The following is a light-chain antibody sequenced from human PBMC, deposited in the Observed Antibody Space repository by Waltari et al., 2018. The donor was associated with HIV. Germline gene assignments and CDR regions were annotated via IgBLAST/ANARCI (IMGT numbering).Light chain of an antibody. CDR3: QEYTTYLGT. CDR1: QSIGVW. Sequence: DIQMNQSPSTLSASVGDTVTITCRASQSIGVWLAWYQQKPGKAPKFLISKASSLESGVPSRFSGSGAATEFTLTISSLQPDDFATYFCQEYTTYLGTFGQGTKVEIK. V-gene: IGKV1-5*03. CDR2: KAS. J-gene: IGKJ1*01.